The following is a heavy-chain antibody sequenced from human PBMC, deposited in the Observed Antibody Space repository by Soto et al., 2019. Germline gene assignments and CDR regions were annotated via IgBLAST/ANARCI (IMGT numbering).Heavy chain of an antibody. CDR1: GFTFSSYA. D-gene: IGHD2-15*01. J-gene: IGHJ6*02. CDR3: ALSRAEVVVAATDYYYYYGMDV. Sequence: EVQLLESGGGLVQPGGSLRLSCAASGFTFSSYAMSWVRQAPGKGLEWVSAISGSGGGTYYADSVKGRFTISRDNSKNTLYLQMNSLRAEDTAVYYCALSRAEVVVAATDYYYYYGMDVWGQGTTVTVSS. V-gene: IGHV3-23*01. CDR2: ISGSGGGT.